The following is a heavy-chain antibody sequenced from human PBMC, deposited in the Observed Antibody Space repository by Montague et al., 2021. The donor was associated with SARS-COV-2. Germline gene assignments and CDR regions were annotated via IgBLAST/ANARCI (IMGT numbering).Heavy chain of an antibody. CDR1: GGSISSSSYY. J-gene: IGHJ6*02. V-gene: IGHV4-39*07. Sequence: SETLSLTCTVSGGSISSSSYYWGWIRQPPGKGLEWIRSIYYSGSTYYNPSLKSRVTISVDTSKNQFSLKLSSATAADTAVYYCARVPYRLLFVPRYYGMDVWGQGTTVTVSS. D-gene: IGHD2-2*01. CDR2: IYYSGST. CDR3: ARVPYRLLFVPRYYGMDV.